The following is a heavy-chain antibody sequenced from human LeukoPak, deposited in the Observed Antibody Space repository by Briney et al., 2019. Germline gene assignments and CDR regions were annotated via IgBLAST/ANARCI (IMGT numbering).Heavy chain of an antibody. D-gene: IGHD3-10*01. CDR2: VKSKRAGETK. CDR3: TLIHDWGSRSYYRDF. CDR1: GLSISNDW. J-gene: IGHJ4*02. V-gene: IGHV3-15*01. Sequence: GGSLRLSCAASGLSISNDWMSWVRQAPGKGLEWVARVKSKRAGETKDYAAPVKGRLTISRDDSKNTLYLQMNSLKTEDTAVYYCTLIHDWGSRSYYRDFWGQGTLVTVSS.